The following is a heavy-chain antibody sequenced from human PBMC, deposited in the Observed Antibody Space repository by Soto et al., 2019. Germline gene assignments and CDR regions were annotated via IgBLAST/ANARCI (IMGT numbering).Heavy chain of an antibody. J-gene: IGHJ4*02. Sequence: GGSLRLSCAASGFTFSSQWMHWVRQAPGKGLEWVSGISWNSGSIGYADSVKGRFTISRDNAKNSLYLQMNSLRAEDTALYYCAKYRLGYSSSWYAFDYWGQGTLVTVSS. CDR1: GFTFSSQW. V-gene: IGHV3-9*01. D-gene: IGHD6-13*01. CDR3: AKYRLGYSSSWYAFDY. CDR2: ISWNSGSI.